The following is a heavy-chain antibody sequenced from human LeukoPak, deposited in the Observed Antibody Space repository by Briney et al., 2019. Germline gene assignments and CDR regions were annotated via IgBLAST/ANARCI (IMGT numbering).Heavy chain of an antibody. CDR2: ISSSSSTI. CDR3: ARKTGGSLDI. CDR1: GFTFSSYS. D-gene: IGHD7-27*01. Sequence: GGSLRLSCAASGFTFSSYSMNWVRQAPGKGLEWVSYISSSSSTIYYADSVRGRFTISRDNAKNQLYLQMNSLRGEDTAVYYCARKTGGSLDIWGQGTMVTVSS. J-gene: IGHJ3*02. V-gene: IGHV3-48*01.